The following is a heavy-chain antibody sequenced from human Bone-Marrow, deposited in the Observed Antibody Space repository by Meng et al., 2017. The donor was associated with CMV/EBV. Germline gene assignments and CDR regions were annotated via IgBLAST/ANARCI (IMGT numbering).Heavy chain of an antibody. CDR2: ISSSGSTI. CDR1: GFTFSDYY. Sequence: GESLKISCAASGFTFSDYYMSWIRQAPGKGLEWVSYISSSGSTIYYADSVKGRFTISRDNSKNTLYLQMNSLRAEDTAVYYCAKSYNWKSWFDPWGQGTLVTVSS. CDR3: AKSYNWKSWFDP. V-gene: IGHV3-11*01. J-gene: IGHJ5*02. D-gene: IGHD1-1*01.